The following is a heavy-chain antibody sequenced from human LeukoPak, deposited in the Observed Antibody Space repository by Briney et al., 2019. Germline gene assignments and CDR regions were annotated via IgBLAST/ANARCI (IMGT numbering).Heavy chain of an antibody. CDR2: IYYSGST. CDR3: ARKGVPFYYGMDV. J-gene: IGHJ6*02. D-gene: IGHD3-16*01. V-gene: IGHV4-61*01. CDR1: GGSVSSGSYY. Sequence: SETLSLTCTVSGGSVSSGSYYWSWIRQPPGKGLEWLGYIYYSGSTNYNPSLKSRVTISIDTSKNQFSLKLSSVTAADTAVYYCARKGVPFYYGMDVWGQGTTVTVSS.